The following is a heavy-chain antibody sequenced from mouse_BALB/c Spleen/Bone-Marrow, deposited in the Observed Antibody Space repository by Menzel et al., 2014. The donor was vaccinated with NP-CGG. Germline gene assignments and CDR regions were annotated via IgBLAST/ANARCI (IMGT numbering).Heavy chain of an antibody. CDR1: GFTFKTYA. CDR2: IRSKSNNYAT. Sequence: EVQGVESGGGLVQPKGSLKLSCAASGFTFKTYAMNWVRQAPGKGLEWVAHIRSKSNNYATYYADSVKDRFTISRDDSQSMLYLQMNNLKTEDTAIYSCVRGYGNLDYWGQGTPLTVSS. J-gene: IGHJ2*01. V-gene: IGHV10-1*02. D-gene: IGHD2-1*01. CDR3: VRGYGNLDY.